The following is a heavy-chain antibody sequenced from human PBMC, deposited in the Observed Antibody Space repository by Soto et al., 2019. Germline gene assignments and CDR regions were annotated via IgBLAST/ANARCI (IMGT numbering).Heavy chain of an antibody. CDR1: GFTFSSYE. D-gene: IGHD3-16*02. J-gene: IGHJ1*01. CDR2: ISNTGYNI. V-gene: IGHV3-48*03. CDR3: ARVSQSFIEYFQH. Sequence: PGGSLRLSCAASGFTFSSYELIWVRQAPGMGLEWVSYISNTGYNIHYADSVKGRFTISRDNAKNLLFLQMNSLRAEDTAVYYCARVSQSFIEYFQHWCQGPLVTLSS.